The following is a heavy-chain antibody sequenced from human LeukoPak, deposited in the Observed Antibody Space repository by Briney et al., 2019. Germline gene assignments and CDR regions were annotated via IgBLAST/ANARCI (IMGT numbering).Heavy chain of an antibody. CDR1: GFTFSNYG. D-gene: IGHD1-26*01. Sequence: GGSLRLSCAASGFTFSNYGMNWVRQAPGTGLVWVSLISGSGDITYYVDSVKGRFTISRDNSKNTLYLQMNSLRVEDTAVYYCAKNVGATRRNGFDIWGQGTMVTVSS. J-gene: IGHJ3*02. CDR3: AKNVGATRRNGFDI. V-gene: IGHV3-23*01. CDR2: ISGSGDIT.